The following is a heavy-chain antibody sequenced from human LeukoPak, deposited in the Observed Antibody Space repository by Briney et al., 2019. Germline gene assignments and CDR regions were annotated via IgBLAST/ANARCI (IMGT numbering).Heavy chain of an antibody. CDR3: ARLKEAAADAFDI. V-gene: IGHV3-7*01. D-gene: IGHD6-13*01. Sequence: QSGGSLRLSCAASGFTFSSYWMSWVRQAPGKGLEWVANIKQDGSEKYYVDSVKGRFTISRDNAKNSLYLQMNSLRAEDTAVYYCARLKEAAADAFDIWGQGTMVTVSS. CDR2: IKQDGSEK. J-gene: IGHJ3*02. CDR1: GFTFSSYW.